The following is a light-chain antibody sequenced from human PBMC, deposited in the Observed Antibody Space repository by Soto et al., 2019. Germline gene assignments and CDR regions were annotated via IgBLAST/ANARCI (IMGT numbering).Light chain of an antibody. CDR3: RSYTTSSAGV. Sequence: QSALTQPASVSGSPGQSITISCSGTSSDVGTYNFASLYRHHPGKGPELIIYKVTDRPAGASSRFSGSKSGNTASLTISGLQAEDEDDYYGRSYTTSSAGVFGGGTKVTVL. V-gene: IGLV2-14*01. CDR1: SSDVGTYNF. J-gene: IGLJ3*02. CDR2: KVT.